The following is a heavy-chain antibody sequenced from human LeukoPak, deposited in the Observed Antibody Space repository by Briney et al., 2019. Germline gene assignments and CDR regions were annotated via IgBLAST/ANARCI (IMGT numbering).Heavy chain of an antibody. V-gene: IGHV4-39*07. J-gene: IGHJ4*02. D-gene: IGHD3-16*01. CDR2: IYYSGST. CDR3: ASRRGDSPLDY. CDR1: GDSISSSSYY. Sequence: PSETLSLTCSVSGDSISSSSYYWGWIRQPPGKGLEWIGSIYYSGSTDYNPSLKSRVTISVDMSENQFSLKLRSVTAADTAVYFCASRRGDSPLDYWGQGTLVTVSS.